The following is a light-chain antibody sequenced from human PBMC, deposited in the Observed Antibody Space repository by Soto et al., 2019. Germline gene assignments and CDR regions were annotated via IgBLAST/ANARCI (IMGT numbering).Light chain of an antibody. CDR2: AAS. V-gene: IGKV1-9*01. CDR1: QGISSL. J-gene: IGKJ5*01. Sequence: DIQLTQSPSFLSASVGDRVTITCRASQGISSLLAWYQQRPGKAPKLLIYAASTLQSGVPSRFSGSGSGTVFTLTISSLQPEDFATYYCQHLISYPLTFGQGTRLEIK. CDR3: QHLISYPLT.